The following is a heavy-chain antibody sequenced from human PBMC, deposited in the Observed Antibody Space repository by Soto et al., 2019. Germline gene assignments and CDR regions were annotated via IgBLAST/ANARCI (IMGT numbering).Heavy chain of an antibody. CDR1: RFTVNNNY. J-gene: IGHJ4*02. V-gene: IGHV3-66*01. D-gene: IGHD1-1*01. Sequence: EVQLVESGGGLVQPGGSLRLSCAASRFTVNNNYMSWVRQAPGKGLESVSIIHGGGSTYYKDSVKGRFTISRDSSKNTLYLQINSLRAEDTGIYYCAKAIFYADHDAYFDYWGQGILVTVSS. CDR3: AKAIFYADHDAYFDY. CDR2: IHGGGST.